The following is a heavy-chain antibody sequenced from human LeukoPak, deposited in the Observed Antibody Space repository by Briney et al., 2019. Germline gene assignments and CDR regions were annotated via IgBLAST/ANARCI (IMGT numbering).Heavy chain of an antibody. CDR1: GVTFSSNS. CDR3: SKAVRELLFPDYFDY. V-gene: IGHV3-48*01. J-gene: IGHJ4*02. CDR2: IRSSISTI. D-gene: IGHD1-26*01. Sequence: GGSLRLSCAASGVTFSSNSIKWVRHAPGKGLEWISYIRSSISTIYYADSVKSRFSVSKDISKNTWYLQMNSVRAEDTAVYYCSKAVRELLFPDYFDYWGQGILGTVSS.